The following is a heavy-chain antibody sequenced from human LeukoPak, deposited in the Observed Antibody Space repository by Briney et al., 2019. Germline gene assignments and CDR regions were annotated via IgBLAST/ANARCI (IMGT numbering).Heavy chain of an antibody. J-gene: IGHJ4*02. CDR2: INPDNGDT. CDR1: GYRFTAQY. V-gene: IGHV1-2*02. CDR3: ASYPRSVDTPPFDY. Sequence: ASVKVSCKASGYRFTAQYMHWLRQAPGQGLEWMGWINPDNGDTKYAQNFLGSVIMTRDTSTTTAYMELSSLRSDDTAVYFCASYPRSVDTPPFDYWGQGTLVTVSS. D-gene: IGHD3-16*02.